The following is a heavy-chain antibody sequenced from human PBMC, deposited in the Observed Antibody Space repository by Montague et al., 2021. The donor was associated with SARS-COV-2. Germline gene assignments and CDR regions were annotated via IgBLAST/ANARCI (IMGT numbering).Heavy chain of an antibody. J-gene: IGHJ4*02. CDR3: ARIRDYDILTGSYSGFDY. V-gene: IGHV2-70*01. Sequence: PALVKPTKTLTLTCTFSGFSLSTSGMCVSWIRQPPGKALEWLALIDWDDDKYYSTSLKTRLTISKDTSKNQVVLTMTNMDPVDTATYYCARIRDYDILTGSYSGFDYWGQGTLVTVSS. CDR2: IDWDDDK. CDR1: GFSLSTSGMC. D-gene: IGHD3-9*01.